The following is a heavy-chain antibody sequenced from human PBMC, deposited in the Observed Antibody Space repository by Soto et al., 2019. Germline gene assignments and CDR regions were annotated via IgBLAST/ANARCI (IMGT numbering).Heavy chain of an antibody. Sequence: WGSLRLSWVTSCFTFSSYAMNWVGQAPGKGLDLPSAISGSGGSTYYADSVNGRFTISRDNSKNTLYLQMNSLRAEDTAVYYCAKAGWYDILTGYYRPNNWFDPWGQGTMVTVSS. J-gene: IGHJ5*02. D-gene: IGHD3-9*01. CDR1: CFTFSSYA. V-gene: IGHV3-23*01. CDR2: ISGSGGST. CDR3: AKAGWYDILTGYYRPNNWFDP.